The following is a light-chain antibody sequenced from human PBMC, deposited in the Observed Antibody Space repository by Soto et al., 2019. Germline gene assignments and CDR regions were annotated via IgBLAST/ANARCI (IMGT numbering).Light chain of an antibody. CDR3: QQRYAWPPIT. CDR2: DAS. V-gene: IGKV3-11*01. CDR1: RSVSSY. J-gene: IGKJ5*01. Sequence: IVLTQSLATLALAPGERATLSCRASRSVSSYLAWYQQKPGQAPRLLIYDASNRAAGIPARFSGSGSETDFTLTISNLEPEDFAVYYCQQRYAWPPITFGQGTRLDIK.